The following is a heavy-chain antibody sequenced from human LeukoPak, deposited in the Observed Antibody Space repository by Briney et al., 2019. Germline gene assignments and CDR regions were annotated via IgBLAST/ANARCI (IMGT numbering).Heavy chain of an antibody. J-gene: IGHJ4*02. CDR2: VLYIGTT. CDR3: ATSTTGYSYGTFDF. V-gene: IGHV4-59*12. CDR1: GDSISSYY. D-gene: IGHD5-18*01. Sequence: PSETLSLTCSVSGDSISSYYWSWIRQPPGKGLEWIGYVLYIGTTNYNASLKSRVTISVETSKNQFSLNLSSVTAADTAVYYCATSTTGYSYGTFDFWGQGALVTVSS.